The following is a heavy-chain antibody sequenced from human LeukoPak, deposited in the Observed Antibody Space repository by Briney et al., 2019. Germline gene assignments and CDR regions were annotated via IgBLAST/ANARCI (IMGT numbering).Heavy chain of an antibody. CDR3: ARDYYDSSGYYYYYYYGMDV. V-gene: IGHV1-8*01. CDR1: GYTFTSYD. D-gene: IGHD3-22*01. CDR2: MNPNSGNT. Sequence: ASVKVSCKASGYTFTSYDINWVRQATGQGLEWMGWMNPNSGNTGYAQKFQGRVTMTRNTSISTVYMELSSLRSEDTAVYYCARDYYDSSGYYYYYYYGMDVWGQGTTVTVSS. J-gene: IGHJ6*02.